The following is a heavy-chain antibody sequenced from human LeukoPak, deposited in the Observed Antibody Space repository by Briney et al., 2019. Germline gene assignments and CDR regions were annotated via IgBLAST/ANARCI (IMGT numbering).Heavy chain of an antibody. J-gene: IGHJ3*02. D-gene: IGHD3-22*01. CDR3: ARDWRDSSGKFPNDAFDI. V-gene: IGHV3-48*03. CDR1: GFTFGSYE. CDR2: ISSSGSTI. Sequence: PGGSLRLSCAASGFTFGSYEMNWVRQAPGKGLEWVSYISSSGSTIYYADSVKGRFTISRDNAKNSLYLQMNSLRAEDTAVYYCARDWRDSSGKFPNDAFDIWGQGTMVTVSS.